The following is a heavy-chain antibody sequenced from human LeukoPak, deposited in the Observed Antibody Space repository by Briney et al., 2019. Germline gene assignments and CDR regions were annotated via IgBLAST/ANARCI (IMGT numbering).Heavy chain of an antibody. CDR3: ARHRPLLGYSSGWYAYYFDY. CDR1: GGSISSYY. V-gene: IGHV4-59*01. Sequence: SETLSLTCTVSGGSISSYYWSWIRQPPGKGLEWIGYIYYSGSTNYNPSLKSRVTISVDTSKNQFSLKLSSVTAADTAVYYCARHRPLLGYSSGWYAYYFDYWGQGTLVTVSS. J-gene: IGHJ4*02. CDR2: IYYSGST. D-gene: IGHD6-19*01.